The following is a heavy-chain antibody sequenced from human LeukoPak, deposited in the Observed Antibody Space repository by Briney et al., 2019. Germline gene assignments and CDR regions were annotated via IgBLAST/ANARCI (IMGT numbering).Heavy chain of an antibody. V-gene: IGHV4-4*07. Sequence: SETLSPTCTVSGGSISSYYWSWIRQPAGKGLEWIGRIYTSGSTNYNPSLRSRVTMSVDTSKNQFSLKLSSVTAADTAVYYCARDWVGATTDVFDYWGQGTLVTVSS. CDR3: ARDWVGATTDVFDY. CDR1: GGSISSYY. J-gene: IGHJ4*02. D-gene: IGHD1-26*01. CDR2: IYTSGST.